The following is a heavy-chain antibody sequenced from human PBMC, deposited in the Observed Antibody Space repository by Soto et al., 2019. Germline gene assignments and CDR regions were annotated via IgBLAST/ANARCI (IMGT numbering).Heavy chain of an antibody. Sequence: RASVNVSFKASGGTFRPYGISWVRQAPGQGLEWMGAIIPVECTVRYLQRCRGRVALSADESTRTAYMDLSRLTFEDTAGYYCARLLETPRPFGYCYSGKAVWGQGTTVTVSS. CDR3: ARLLETPRPFGYCYSGKAV. J-gene: IGHJ6*02. CDR1: GGTFRPYG. CDR2: IIPVECTV. V-gene: IGHV1-69*13. D-gene: IGHD1-1*01.